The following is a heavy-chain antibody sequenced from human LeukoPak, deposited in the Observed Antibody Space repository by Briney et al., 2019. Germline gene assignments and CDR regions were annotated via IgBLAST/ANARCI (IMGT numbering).Heavy chain of an antibody. CDR2: INPNSGGT. V-gene: IGHV1-2*02. CDR1: GYTFTGYY. D-gene: IGHD4-17*01. CDR3: ARVKPHTVTTVQDDAFDI. J-gene: IGHJ3*02. Sequence: ASVKVSCKASGYTFTGYYMDWVRQAPGQGLEWMGWINPNSGGTNYAQKFQGRVTMTRDTSISTAYMELSRLRSDDTAVYYCARVKPHTVTTVQDDAFDIWGQGTMVTVSS.